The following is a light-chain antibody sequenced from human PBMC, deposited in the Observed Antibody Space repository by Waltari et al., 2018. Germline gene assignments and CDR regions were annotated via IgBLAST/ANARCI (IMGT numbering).Light chain of an antibody. V-gene: IGLV1-47*01. J-gene: IGLJ3*02. CDR2: RNN. Sequence: QSVLTQPPSASGTPGQRVTISCSGSRSNIGNTYVYCYQQLPGTAPNLLIYRNNQRPAGVPDRFSGSKSGTSASLAISGLRSEDEADYYCAVWDDSLSGRVFGGGTKVTVL. CDR3: AVWDDSLSGRV. CDR1: RSNIGNTY.